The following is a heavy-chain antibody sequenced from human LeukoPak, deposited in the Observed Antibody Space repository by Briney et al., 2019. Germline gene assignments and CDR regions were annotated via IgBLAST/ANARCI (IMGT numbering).Heavy chain of an antibody. CDR1: GFTFSNAW. V-gene: IGHV3-30*02. Sequence: PGGSLRLSCAASGFTFSNAWMSWVRQAPGKGLEWVAFIRYDGSNKYYADSVKGRFTISRDNSKNTLYLQMNSLRAEDTAVYYCAKDPRDEYSSSFHYFDYWGQGTLVTVSS. CDR3: AKDPRDEYSSSFHYFDY. J-gene: IGHJ4*02. CDR2: IRYDGSNK. D-gene: IGHD6-13*01.